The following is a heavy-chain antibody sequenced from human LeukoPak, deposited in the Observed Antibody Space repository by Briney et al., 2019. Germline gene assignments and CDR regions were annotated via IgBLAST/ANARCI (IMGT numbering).Heavy chain of an antibody. CDR3: AKRSGGNCYHSDDH. V-gene: IGHV3-21*01. D-gene: IGHD2-15*01. J-gene: IGHJ5*02. Sequence: KPGGSLRLPCAASGFTFSAYIMNWVRQAPGKGLEWVSSISSGSRYIYYADSVKGRFTISRDNAKDSLYLQMNSLRAEDTAVYYCAKRSGGNCYHSDDHWGQGTLVTVSP. CDR1: GFTFSAYI. CDR2: ISSGSRYI.